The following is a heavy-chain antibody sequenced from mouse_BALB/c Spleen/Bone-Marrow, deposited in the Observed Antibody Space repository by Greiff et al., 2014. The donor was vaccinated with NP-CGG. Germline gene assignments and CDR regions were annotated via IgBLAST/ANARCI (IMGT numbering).Heavy chain of an antibody. CDR1: GFTFNNYA. D-gene: IGHD2-2*01. J-gene: IGHJ4*01. CDR3: ARGLYYGFEGYAMDY. V-gene: IGHV5-6-5*01. CDR2: ISSGGDT. Sequence: EVKLQESGGGLVKPGGSLKLSCAASGFTFNNYAMSWVCQTPDKRLEWVASISSGGDTFYSDTVKGRFTISGDSARNILYLQMSSLRSEDTALYYCARGLYYGFEGYAMDYWGQGTSVTVSS.